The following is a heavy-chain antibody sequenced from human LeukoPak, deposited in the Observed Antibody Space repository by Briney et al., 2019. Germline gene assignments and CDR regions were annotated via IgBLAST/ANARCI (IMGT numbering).Heavy chain of an antibody. CDR2: ISYIGST. CDR3: ARDLVTVTKGFDI. CDR1: DDSFSSHY. J-gene: IGHJ3*02. Sequence: PSETLSLTCAVSDDSFSSHYWTRILQPPGKGLEWIGYISYIGSTNYNPSLKSRVTISIDTSKNQFSLKLSSVTAADTAVYYCARDLVTVTKGFDIWGQGTMVSVSS. D-gene: IGHD4-17*01. V-gene: IGHV4-59*11.